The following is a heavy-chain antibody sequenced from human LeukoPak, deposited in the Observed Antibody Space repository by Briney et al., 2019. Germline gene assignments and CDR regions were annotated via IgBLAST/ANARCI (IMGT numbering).Heavy chain of an antibody. Sequence: SETLSLTCTVSGGSISSSSYYWGWIRQPPGKGLEWIGSIYYSGSTYYNPSLKSRVTISVDTSKNQFSLKLSSVTAADTAVYYRARQWFGELPDYWGQGTLVTVSS. V-gene: IGHV4-39*01. D-gene: IGHD3-10*01. CDR3: ARQWFGELPDY. J-gene: IGHJ4*02. CDR1: GGSISSSSYY. CDR2: IYYSGST.